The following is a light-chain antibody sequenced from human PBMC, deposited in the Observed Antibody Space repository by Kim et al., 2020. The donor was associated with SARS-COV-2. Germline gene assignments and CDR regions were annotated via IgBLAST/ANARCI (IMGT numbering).Light chain of an antibody. Sequence: DIQMTQSPSTLSASVGDRVTITCRASHSISAFLAWYQQKPGKAPNLLIYKASSLESGVPSRFSGSGSGTEFTLTISSLQPDDFATYYCQQYDSYPLTFGGGTKVYIK. CDR1: HSISAF. J-gene: IGKJ4*01. CDR2: KAS. V-gene: IGKV1-5*03. CDR3: QQYDSYPLT.